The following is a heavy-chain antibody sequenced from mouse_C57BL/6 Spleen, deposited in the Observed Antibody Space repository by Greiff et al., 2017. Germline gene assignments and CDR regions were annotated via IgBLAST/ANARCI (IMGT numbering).Heavy chain of an antibody. CDR1: GFTFSSYG. CDR3: ARQDYGSRWFAY. V-gene: IGHV5-6*01. D-gene: IGHD1-1*01. Sequence: VQLKGSGGDLVKPGGSLKLSCAASGFTFSSYGMSWVRQTPDKRLEWVATISSGGSYTYYPDSVKGRFTISRDNAKNTLYLQMSSLKSEDTAMYYCARQDYGSRWFAYWGQGTLVTVSA. J-gene: IGHJ3*01. CDR2: ISSGGSYT.